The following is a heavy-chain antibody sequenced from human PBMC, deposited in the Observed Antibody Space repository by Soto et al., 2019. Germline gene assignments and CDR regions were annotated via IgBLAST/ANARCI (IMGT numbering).Heavy chain of an antibody. V-gene: IGHV1-18*04. D-gene: IGHD5-18*01. CDR2: ISAYNGNT. Sequence: GASVKVSCKASGYTFTSYGISWVRQAPGQGLEWTGWISAYNGNTNYAQKLQGRVTMTTDTSTSTAYMELRSLRSDDTAVYYCARDEYSYGYPNWFDPWGQGTLVTVPS. CDR1: GYTFTSYG. CDR3: ARDEYSYGYPNWFDP. J-gene: IGHJ5*02.